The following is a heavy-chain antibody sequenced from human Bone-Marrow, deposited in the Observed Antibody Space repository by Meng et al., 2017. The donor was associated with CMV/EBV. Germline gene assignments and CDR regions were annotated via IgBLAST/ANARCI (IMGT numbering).Heavy chain of an antibody. CDR3: ARDLVSIFGATYYFDY. Sequence: ASVKVSCKASGYTFTSYDINWVRQATGQGLEWMGIINPSGGSTSYAQKFQGRVTMTRDTSTSTVYMELSSLRSEDTAVYYCARDLVSIFGATYYFDYWGQGTLVTVSS. J-gene: IGHJ4*02. D-gene: IGHD3-3*01. CDR1: GYTFTSYD. CDR2: INPSGGST. V-gene: IGHV1-46*01.